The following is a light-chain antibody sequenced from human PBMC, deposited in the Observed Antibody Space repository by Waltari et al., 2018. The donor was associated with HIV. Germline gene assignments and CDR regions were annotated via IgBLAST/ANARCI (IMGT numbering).Light chain of an antibody. V-gene: IGKV3-15*01. J-gene: IGKJ1*01. Sequence: EIVMTQSPATLSVSPGERATLSCRASQSVSSNLAWYQQKPGQAPRLLIYGASTRATGTPARFSGSGSGTEFTLTISSLQSEDFAVYYCQQYNEWPPWTFGQGTKVEIK. CDR1: QSVSSN. CDR2: GAS. CDR3: QQYNEWPPWT.